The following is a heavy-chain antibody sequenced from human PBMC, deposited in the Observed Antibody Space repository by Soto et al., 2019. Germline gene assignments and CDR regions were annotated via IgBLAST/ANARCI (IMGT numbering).Heavy chain of an antibody. D-gene: IGHD3-9*01. CDR1: GLPFSSYW. J-gene: IGHJ4*02. CDR2: ISGDGVTT. V-gene: IGHV3-74*01. Sequence: EVQLVESGGDLVQRGGSLRLSCAASGLPFSSYWMHWVRHTPGKGLDWVARISGDGVTTYYADSVTGRFTVSRDNAKNTLSLQISGLRADDTAVYYCAREYYGLLTGYYTDYWGQGTLVSVSS. CDR3: AREYYGLLTGYYTDY.